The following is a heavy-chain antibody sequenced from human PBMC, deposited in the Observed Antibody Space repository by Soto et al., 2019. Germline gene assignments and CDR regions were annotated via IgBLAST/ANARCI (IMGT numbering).Heavy chain of an antibody. J-gene: IGHJ5*02. CDR3: ARGSGSSWNLFDP. CDR1: GFTFSSYS. CDR2: ISSSSSTI. D-gene: IGHD6-13*01. Sequence: GGSLRLSCAASGFTFSSYSMNWVRQAPGKGLEWVSYISSSSSTIYYADSVKGRFTISRDNAKNSLYLQMNSLRAEDTAVYYCARGSGSSWNLFDPWGQGTLVTVSS. V-gene: IGHV3-48*01.